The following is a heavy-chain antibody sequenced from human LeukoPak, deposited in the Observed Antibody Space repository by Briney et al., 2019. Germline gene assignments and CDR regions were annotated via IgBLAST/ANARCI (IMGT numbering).Heavy chain of an antibody. J-gene: IGHJ4*02. Sequence: SETLSLTCTVSGASVSSTDYYWGWIRQPPGKGLEWIGSIYYTGSTFYNSSLKSRVTISLHTSNKQFSLRLYFVTAADTAVYYCARRGSDGSGSYHFDYWGQGTLVTVSS. CDR3: ARRGSDGSGSYHFDY. V-gene: IGHV4-39*01. CDR1: GASVSSTDYY. CDR2: IYYTGST. D-gene: IGHD3-10*01.